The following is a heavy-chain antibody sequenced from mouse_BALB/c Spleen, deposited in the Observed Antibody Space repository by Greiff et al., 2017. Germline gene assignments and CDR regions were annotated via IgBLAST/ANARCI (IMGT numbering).Heavy chain of an antibody. D-gene: IGHD1-2*01. Sequence: SGAELVRPGASVTLSCKASGYTFTDYEMHWVKQTPVHGLEWIGAIDPETGGTAYNQKFKGKATLTADKSSSTAYMELRSLTSEDSAVYYCIHYDGDYYAMDYWGQGTSVTVSS. CDR2: IDPETGGT. J-gene: IGHJ4*01. V-gene: IGHV1-15*01. CDR1: GYTFTDYE. CDR3: IHYDGDYYAMDY.